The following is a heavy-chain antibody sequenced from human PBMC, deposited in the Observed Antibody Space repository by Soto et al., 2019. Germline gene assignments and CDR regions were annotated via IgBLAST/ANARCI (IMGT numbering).Heavy chain of an antibody. D-gene: IGHD2-21*02. CDR3: AAGSGGDYSLDY. Sequence: QMQLVQSGPEVKKPGTSVKVSCKASGFTFTSSAVQWMRQARGQRLEWIGWIVVGSGNTNYAQKFQERVTITRDMSTSTAYMELSSLRSEDTAVYYCAAGSGGDYSLDYWGQGTLVTVSS. J-gene: IGHJ4*02. V-gene: IGHV1-58*01. CDR1: GFTFTSSA. CDR2: IVVGSGNT.